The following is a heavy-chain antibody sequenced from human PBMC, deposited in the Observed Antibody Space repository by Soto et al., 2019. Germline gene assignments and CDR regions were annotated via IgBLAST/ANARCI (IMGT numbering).Heavy chain of an antibody. D-gene: IGHD2-15*01. CDR2: ISGSGGST. Sequence: PGGSLRLSCAASGFTFSSYAMSWVRQAPGKGLEWVSAISGSGGSTYYADSVKGRFTISRDNSKNTLYLQMNSLRAEDTAVYYCANSRKALGYCSGGSCYYYFDYWGQGTLVTVSS. CDR3: ANSRKALGYCSGGSCYYYFDY. CDR1: GFTFSSYA. J-gene: IGHJ4*02. V-gene: IGHV3-23*01.